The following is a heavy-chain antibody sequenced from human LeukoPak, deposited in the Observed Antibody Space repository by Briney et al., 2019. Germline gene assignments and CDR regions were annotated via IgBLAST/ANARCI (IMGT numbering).Heavy chain of an antibody. Sequence: PSETLSLTCVVSGGSFSGYHWTWIRQSPGKGFEWIGEINPSGRTNYNPSLKSRVMMSVDTSKSQFSLSLTSPTAAVTAVYYCARALTFPDIYYYMDVWGEGTAVTVFS. V-gene: IGHV4-34*01. CDR2: INPSGRT. CDR3: ARALTFPDIYYYMDV. CDR1: GGSFSGYH. J-gene: IGHJ6*03. D-gene: IGHD2/OR15-2a*01.